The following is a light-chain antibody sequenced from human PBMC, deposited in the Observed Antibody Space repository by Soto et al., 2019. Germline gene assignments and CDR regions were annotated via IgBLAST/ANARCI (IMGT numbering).Light chain of an antibody. J-gene: IGLJ2*01. Sequence: QSALTQPASVSGSPGQSITISCTGTSSDVGGYNYVSWYQQHPGKAHKLMIYDVSNRPSGVSNRFSGAKSGNTASLTTSGLQAEDEADYYCSSYTSSSTRVFGGGTTLTVL. V-gene: IGLV2-14*01. CDR1: SSDVGGYNY. CDR2: DVS. CDR3: SSYTSSSTRV.